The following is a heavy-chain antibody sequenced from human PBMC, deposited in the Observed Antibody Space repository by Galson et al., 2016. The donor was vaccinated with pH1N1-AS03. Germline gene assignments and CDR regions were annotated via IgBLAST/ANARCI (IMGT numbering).Heavy chain of an antibody. Sequence: SVKVSCKASGGSFSTYAITWVRQAPGQGLEWMGGIIPVFGTTSFAQKFQDRVSITADESTSTAFMELSSLRSEDTAVYYCAKGNYQLLNYYYYMDAWGKGTTVTVSS. V-gene: IGHV1-69*13. J-gene: IGHJ6*03. CDR1: GGSFSTYA. CDR3: AKGNYQLLNYYYYMDA. CDR2: IIPVFGTT. D-gene: IGHD2-2*01.